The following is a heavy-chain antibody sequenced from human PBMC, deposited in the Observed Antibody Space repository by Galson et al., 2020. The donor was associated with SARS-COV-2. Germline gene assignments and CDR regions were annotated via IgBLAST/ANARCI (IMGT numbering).Heavy chain of an antibody. CDR2: IKQDGSEK. CDR1: GFTFSSYW. D-gene: IGHD3-22*01. CDR3: ASSDSSGYYSYYYGMGV. J-gene: IGHJ6*02. Sequence: GGSLRLSCAASGFTFSSYWMSWVRQAPGKGLEWVANIKQDGSEKYYVDSVKGRFTISRDNAKNSLYLQMNSLRAEDTAVYYCASSDSSGYYSYYYGMGVGGQGTTVTVSS. V-gene: IGHV3-7*01.